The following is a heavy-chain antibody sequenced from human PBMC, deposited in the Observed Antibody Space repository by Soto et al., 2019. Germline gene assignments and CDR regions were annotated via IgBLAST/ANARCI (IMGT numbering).Heavy chain of an antibody. Sequence: GGSLRLSCAASGFTFSSYGMHWVRQAPGKGLEWVAVIWYDGSNKYYADSVKGRFTISRDNSKNTLYLQMNSLRAEDTAVYYCARDPTRPYIVVAGGHAFDIWGQGTMVTVSS. V-gene: IGHV3-33*01. CDR3: ARDPTRPYIVVAGGHAFDI. D-gene: IGHD2-15*01. CDR2: IWYDGSNK. CDR1: GFTFSSYG. J-gene: IGHJ3*02.